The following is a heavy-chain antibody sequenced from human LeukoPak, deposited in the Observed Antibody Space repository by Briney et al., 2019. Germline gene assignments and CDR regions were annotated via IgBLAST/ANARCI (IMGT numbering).Heavy chain of an antibody. Sequence: PTGGSLRLSCAASGFTFSSYAMYWVRQAPGKGLEWVAVISYDGSNKYYADSVKGRFTISRDDSKNTLYLQMNSLRAEDTAVYYCARDFSLSSGYYPDYWGQGTLVTVSS. CDR3: ARDFSLSSGYYPDY. CDR2: ISYDGSNK. J-gene: IGHJ4*02. V-gene: IGHV3-30-3*01. CDR1: GFTFSSYA. D-gene: IGHD3-22*01.